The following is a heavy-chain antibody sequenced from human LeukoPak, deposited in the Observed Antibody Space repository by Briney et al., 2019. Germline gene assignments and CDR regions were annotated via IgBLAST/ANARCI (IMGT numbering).Heavy chain of an antibody. CDR1: GGSFSGYY. V-gene: IGHV4-34*01. J-gene: IGHJ5*02. CDR2: INHSGST. D-gene: IGHD6-13*01. Sequence: PETLSLTCAVYGGSFSGYYWSWIRQPPGKGLEWIGEINHSGSTNYNPSLKSRVTISVDTSKNQFSLKLSSVTAADTAVYYCAKGARALIAAAGTNNWFDPWGQGTLVTVSS. CDR3: AKGARALIAAAGTNNWFDP.